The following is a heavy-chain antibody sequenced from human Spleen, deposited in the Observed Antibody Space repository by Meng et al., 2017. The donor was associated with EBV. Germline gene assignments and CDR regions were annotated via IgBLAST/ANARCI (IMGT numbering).Heavy chain of an antibody. CDR3: ARGSSGSERNYFDY. CDR1: GYRISDYY. CDR2: IDAKGGIK. V-gene: IGHV1-2*04. J-gene: IGHJ4*02. D-gene: IGHD1-26*01. Sequence: QVHVQEHGAGVKKPAESMSVSCKVSGYRISDYYLPWVRQAPGQGLEWIGQIDAKGGIKIYARKYQGWVTMTRNSSVSTAYLERSRMTSDDTALYYCARGSSGSERNYFDYWGQGTLVTVSS.